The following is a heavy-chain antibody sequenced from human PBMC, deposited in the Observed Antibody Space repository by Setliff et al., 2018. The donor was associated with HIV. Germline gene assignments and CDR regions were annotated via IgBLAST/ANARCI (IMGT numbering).Heavy chain of an antibody. V-gene: IGHV3-9*01. CDR1: GFTFDDYA. D-gene: IGHD1-7*01. Sequence: GGSLRLSCAASGFTFDDYAVHWVRQAPGKGLEWVSGITWNSDTIAYADSVKGRFTISRDNAKNSVYLQMNSLRDEDTAFYYCAKAGPRYNWNYPYLDPWGQGTLVTVSS. J-gene: IGHJ5*02. CDR3: AKAGPRYNWNYPYLDP. CDR2: ITWNSDTI.